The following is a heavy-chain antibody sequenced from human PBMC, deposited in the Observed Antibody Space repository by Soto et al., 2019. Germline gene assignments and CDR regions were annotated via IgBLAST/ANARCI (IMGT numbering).Heavy chain of an antibody. V-gene: IGHV4-34*01. Sequence: QVQLQQWGAGLLKPSETLSLTCAVYGGSFTDYYWTWIRQPPGKGLEWIGEINHSGSTNYNPSLKHRVTISLDTSKTQFSLKVNSVTAADTAVYFCARVRARLLSHAFDFWGQGTLVTVSS. D-gene: IGHD3-16*02. CDR3: ARVRARLLSHAFDF. CDR2: INHSGST. J-gene: IGHJ3*01. CDR1: GGSFTDYY.